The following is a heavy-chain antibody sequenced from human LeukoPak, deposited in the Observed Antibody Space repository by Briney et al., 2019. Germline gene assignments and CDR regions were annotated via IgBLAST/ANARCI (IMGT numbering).Heavy chain of an antibody. D-gene: IGHD3-10*02. CDR1: GFIFSDYC. CDR2: ISSSGITI. CDR3: AELGITMIGGV. V-gene: IGHV3-11*04. J-gene: IGHJ6*04. Sequence: GGSLRLSCAASGFIFSDYCMSWIRQAPGKGLEWVSYISSSGITIYYADSVKGRFTISRDNAKNSLYLQTNSLRAEDTAVYYCAELGITMIGGVWGKGTTVTISS.